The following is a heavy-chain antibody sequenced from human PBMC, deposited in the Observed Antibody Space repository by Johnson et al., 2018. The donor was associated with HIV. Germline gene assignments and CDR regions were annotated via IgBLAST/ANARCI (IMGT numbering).Heavy chain of an antibody. CDR3: ARDLNHFGGAFDI. Sequence: VQLVESGGGLVKPVGSLRLSCEASGFIFSSYGMHWVRQAPGKGLEWVAHLKQDGSEKYHVDSVKGRFTLSRDNSKNTLYLQMNSLRAEDTAVYYCARDLNHFGGAFDIWGQGTMVTVSS. V-gene: IGHV3-7*01. J-gene: IGHJ3*02. D-gene: IGHD3-16*01. CDR1: GFIFSSYG. CDR2: LKQDGSEK.